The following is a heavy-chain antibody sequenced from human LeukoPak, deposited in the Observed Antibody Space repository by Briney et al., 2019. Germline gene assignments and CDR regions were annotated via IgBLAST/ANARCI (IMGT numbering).Heavy chain of an antibody. CDR1: GYTFNSYG. J-gene: IGHJ5*02. CDR2: ISGHNGNT. V-gene: IGHV1-18*03. D-gene: IGHD6-13*01. CDR3: ARDNSGVSWSWFDP. Sequence: ASVKVSCKPSGYTFNSYGISWVRQAPGQGPEWMGWISGHNGNTKYAQKFQGRVTMSTDTSTGTAYMELRSLTSDDMAVYYCARDNSGVSWSWFDPWGQGTLVTVSS.